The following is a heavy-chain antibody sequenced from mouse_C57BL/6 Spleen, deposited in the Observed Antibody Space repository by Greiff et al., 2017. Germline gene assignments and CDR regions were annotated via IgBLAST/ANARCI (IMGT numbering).Heavy chain of an antibody. Sequence: EVMLVESGGGLVQPGGSLKLSCAASGFTFSDYYMYWVRQTPEKRLEWVAYISNGGGSTYYPDTVKGRFTISGDNAKNTLYLQMSRLKSEDTAMYYCARHYYGSSYWDFGVWGTGTTVTVSS. CDR3: ARHYYGSSYWDFGV. D-gene: IGHD1-1*01. V-gene: IGHV5-12*01. CDR2: ISNGGGST. J-gene: IGHJ1*03. CDR1: GFTFSDYY.